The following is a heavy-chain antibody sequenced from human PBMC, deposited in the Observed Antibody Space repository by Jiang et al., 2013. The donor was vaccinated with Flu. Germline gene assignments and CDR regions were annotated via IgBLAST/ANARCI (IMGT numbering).Heavy chain of an antibody. Sequence: WGWIASPQGRGWSGLGVSIIVGAPTXTRPSRSVTISVDTSKNQXSLKLSSVTAADTAVYYCARHGTVAGTGGDYYYYGMDVWGQGTTVTVSS. D-gene: IGHD6-19*01. J-gene: IGHJ6*02. CDR2: SIIVGAP. CDR3: ARHGTVAGTGGDYYYYGMDV. V-gene: IGHV4-39*01.